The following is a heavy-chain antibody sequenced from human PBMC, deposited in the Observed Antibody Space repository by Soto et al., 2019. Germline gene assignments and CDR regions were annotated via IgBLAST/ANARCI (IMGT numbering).Heavy chain of an antibody. V-gene: IGHV6-1*01. CDR2: TYYRSKWYN. D-gene: IGHD3-10*01. CDR3: ARVSTMVRGAIDY. J-gene: IGHJ4*02. CDR1: GDSVSSNSAA. Sequence: PSQTLSLTCAISGDSVSSNSAACNWIRQSPSRGLEWLGRTYYRSKWYNDYAVSAKSRITINPDTSKNQFSLQLNSVTPEDTAVYSCARVSTMVRGAIDYWGQGTLVTVSS.